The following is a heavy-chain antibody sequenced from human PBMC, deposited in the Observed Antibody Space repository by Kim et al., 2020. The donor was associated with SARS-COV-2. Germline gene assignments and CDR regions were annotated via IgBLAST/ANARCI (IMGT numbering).Heavy chain of an antibody. CDR1: GYTFSTNA. V-gene: IGHV1-3*01. CDR2: INVGDGNT. CDR3: ARGATDYYENSGEWGAFDI. J-gene: IGHJ3*02. Sequence: ASVKVSCKASGYTFSTNAIHWVRQAPGQRLEWMGWINVGDGNTQYSQKFQGRVTITRDTSASTAYMEVSSLRSEDTAVYYCARGATDYYENSGEWGAFDIWGQGTKVTVSS. D-gene: IGHD3-22*01.